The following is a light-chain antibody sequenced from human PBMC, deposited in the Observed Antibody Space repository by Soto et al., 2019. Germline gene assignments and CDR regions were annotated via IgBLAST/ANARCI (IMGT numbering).Light chain of an antibody. CDR2: GDS. V-gene: IGKV3-15*01. Sequence: EIVMTQSPATRSVSPGARATLSGSSSRSGSSNLAGYQQKPGQAPRLLIYGDSTRATGSPARFSGSGSGTELTLTISRLQSEDFAVYYCQQYNNWPITFGQGTRLEIK. CDR3: QQYNNWPIT. J-gene: IGKJ5*01. CDR1: RSGSSN.